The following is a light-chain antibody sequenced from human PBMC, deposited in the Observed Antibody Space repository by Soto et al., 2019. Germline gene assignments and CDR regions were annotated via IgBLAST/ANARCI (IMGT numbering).Light chain of an antibody. CDR3: QQSYSTLRT. Sequence: DLQMTQSPSSLSASVGDRVTITCRASQSISSYLNWYQQKPGKAPKLLIYAASSLQSGVPSRFSGSGSGTDFTLTIRSLQPEDFASYYCQQSYSTLRTFGQGTKVEIK. V-gene: IGKV1-39*01. CDR1: QSISSY. J-gene: IGKJ1*01. CDR2: AAS.